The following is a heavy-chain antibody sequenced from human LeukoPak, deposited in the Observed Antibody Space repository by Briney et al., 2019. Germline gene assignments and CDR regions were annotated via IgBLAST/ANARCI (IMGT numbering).Heavy chain of an antibody. CDR3: ARDRRYSSSWYASPNYWYSDL. CDR2: TYYRSKWYN. CDR1: GDSVSSNSAA. Sequence: SQTLSLTCAISGDSVSSNSAAWNWIRQSPSRGLEWLGRTYYRSKWYNDYAVSVKGRITINPDTSKNQFSLQLNSVTPEDTAVYYCARDRRYSSSWYASPNYWYSDLWGRGTLVTVSS. J-gene: IGHJ2*01. V-gene: IGHV6-1*01. D-gene: IGHD6-13*01.